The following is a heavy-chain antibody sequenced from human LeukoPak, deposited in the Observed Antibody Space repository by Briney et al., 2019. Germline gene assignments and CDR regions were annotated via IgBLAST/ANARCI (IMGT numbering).Heavy chain of an antibody. Sequence: SETLPLTCTVSGGSISSYYWSWIRQPPGKRLEWIGHIYYSGSTNYNPSLKSRVTISVDRSKNQFSLKLTSVTAADTAVYYCARLGRYDYFIDYWGQGTLVTVSS. J-gene: IGHJ4*02. V-gene: IGHV4-59*12. CDR2: IYYSGST. D-gene: IGHD3-16*01. CDR1: GGSISSYY. CDR3: ARLGRYDYFIDY.